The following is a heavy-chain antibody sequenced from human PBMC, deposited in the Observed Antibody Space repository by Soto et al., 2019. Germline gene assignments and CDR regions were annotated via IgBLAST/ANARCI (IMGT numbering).Heavy chain of an antibody. Sequence: PSETLSLTCAAYGGSFSGYYWSWIRQPPGKGLEWIGEINHSGSTNYNPSLKSRVTISVDTSKNQFSLKLSSVTAADTAVYYCARGEDSSGYSDAFDIWGQGTMVTVSS. CDR1: GGSFSGYY. CDR3: ARGEDSSGYSDAFDI. J-gene: IGHJ3*02. D-gene: IGHD3-22*01. CDR2: INHSGST. V-gene: IGHV4-34*01.